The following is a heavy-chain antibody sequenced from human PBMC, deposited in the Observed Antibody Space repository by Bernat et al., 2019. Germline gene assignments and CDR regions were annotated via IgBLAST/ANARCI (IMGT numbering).Heavy chain of an antibody. CDR3: GRDPLHYFVDH. Sequence: EVQLVESGGDLVQPGGSLRLSCAASGFTFSTSWMHWVRQDPGKGLVWVSRISNDGSRTEYADSVKGRFTISRDNAKNTLYLQMNSLRAEDTAVYYCGRDPLHYFVDHWCQGTRVTVSS. J-gene: IGHJ4*02. CDR1: GFTFSTSW. V-gene: IGHV3-74*01. D-gene: IGHD2/OR15-2a*01. CDR2: ISNDGSRT.